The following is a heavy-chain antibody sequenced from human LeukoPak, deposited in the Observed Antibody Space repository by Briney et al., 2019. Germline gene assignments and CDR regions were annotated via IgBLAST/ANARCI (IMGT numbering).Heavy chain of an antibody. Sequence: GGSLRLSCAASGFTFSSYGMNWVRQAPGKGLEWVSSISSSSSYIYYADSVKGRFTISRDNAKNSLYLQMNSLRAEDTAVYYCARDPALIAAENWFDPWGQGTLVTVSS. CDR2: ISSSSSYI. J-gene: IGHJ5*02. CDR1: GFTFSSYG. CDR3: ARDPALIAAENWFDP. V-gene: IGHV3-21*01. D-gene: IGHD6-13*01.